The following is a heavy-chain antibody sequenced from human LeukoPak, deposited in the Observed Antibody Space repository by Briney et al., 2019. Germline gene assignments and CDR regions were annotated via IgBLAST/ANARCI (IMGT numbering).Heavy chain of an antibody. V-gene: IGHV4-4*07. CDR1: GGSLSSYY. Sequence: SETLSLTCSVSGGSLSSYYWTWIRQPAGKGLEWIGRIFTTGSTNYNPSLMSRVTMSVDTSKNQFSLKMRSVTAADTAVYYCARGDGSTMTRGVSRYGWLDPWGQGTLVTVSS. CDR3: ARGDGSTMTRGVSRYGWLDP. CDR2: IFTTGST. J-gene: IGHJ5*02. D-gene: IGHD3-10*01.